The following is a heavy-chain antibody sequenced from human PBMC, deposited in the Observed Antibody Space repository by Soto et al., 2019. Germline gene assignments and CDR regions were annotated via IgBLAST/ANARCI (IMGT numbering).Heavy chain of an antibody. D-gene: IGHD6-19*01. CDR2: TYYRSKWYN. V-gene: IGHV6-1*01. Sequence: SQTLSLNCAISGASVSSNSAAWNWIRQSPSRGLEWLGRTYYRSKWYNDYAVSVKSRITINPDTSKNQFSLQLNSVTPEDTAVYYCARASFSSGWYGGDYYGMDVWAQGITVTVSS. CDR3: ARASFSSGWYGGDYYGMDV. CDR1: GASVSSNSAA. J-gene: IGHJ6*02.